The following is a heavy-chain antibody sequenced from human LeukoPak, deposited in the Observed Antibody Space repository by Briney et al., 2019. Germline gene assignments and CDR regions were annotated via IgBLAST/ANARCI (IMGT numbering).Heavy chain of an antibody. V-gene: IGHV3-23*01. CDR3: ATRSPGRITMIVVVPKYYFDY. CDR2: ISGSGGST. CDR1: GFTFSSYS. J-gene: IGHJ4*02. D-gene: IGHD3-22*01. Sequence: GGSLRLSCAASGFTFSSYSMNWVRQAPGKGLEWVSAISGSGGSTYYADSVKGRFTISRDNSKNTLYLQMNSLRAEDTAVYYCATRSPGRITMIVVVPKYYFDYWGQGTLVTVSS.